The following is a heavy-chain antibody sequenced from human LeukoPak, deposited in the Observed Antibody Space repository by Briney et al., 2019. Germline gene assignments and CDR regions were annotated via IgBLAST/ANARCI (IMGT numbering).Heavy chain of an antibody. CDR1: GFTFSSYA. CDR2: ISSNGGST. V-gene: IGHV3-64*01. CDR3: ARQATRIAAAGTSIDY. J-gene: IGHJ4*02. Sequence: PGGSLRLSCAASGFTFSSYAMHWVRQAPGKGLEYVAAISSNGGSTYYANSVKGRFTISRDNSKNTLYLQMGSLRAEDMAVYYCARQATRIAAAGTSIDYGGQGTLVTVSS. D-gene: IGHD6-13*01.